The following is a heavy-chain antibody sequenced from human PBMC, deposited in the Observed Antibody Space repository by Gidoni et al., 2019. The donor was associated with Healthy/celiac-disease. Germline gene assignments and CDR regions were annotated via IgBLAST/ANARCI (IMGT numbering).Heavy chain of an antibody. Sequence: EVQLVESGGVVVQHGGSLRLSCAASGLNFDDYTMQWVLKAPGKCLELVSLISWDGVSTYYADSVKGRFTISRDNSKNSLYLQMNSLRTEDTALYYCAKDLGYSGYDFNYYYYYYGMDVWGQGTTVTVSS. V-gene: IGHV3-43*01. J-gene: IGHJ6*02. D-gene: IGHD5-12*01. CDR2: ISWDGVST. CDR1: GLNFDDYT. CDR3: AKDLGYSGYDFNYYYYYYGMDV.